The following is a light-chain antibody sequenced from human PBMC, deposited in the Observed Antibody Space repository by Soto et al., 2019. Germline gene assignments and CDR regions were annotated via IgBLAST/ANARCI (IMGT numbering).Light chain of an antibody. J-gene: IGKJ1*01. CDR3: QQSNNWPRT. Sequence: VITQSAATLSVSPGGRATLSCRASQSISDTLAWYQQKPGQAPRLLIHGASTRATGFPARFSGSGSGTEFTLTISSLQSEDFAVYYCQQSNNWPRTFGQGTKVDI. V-gene: IGKV3-15*01. CDR1: QSISDT. CDR2: GAS.